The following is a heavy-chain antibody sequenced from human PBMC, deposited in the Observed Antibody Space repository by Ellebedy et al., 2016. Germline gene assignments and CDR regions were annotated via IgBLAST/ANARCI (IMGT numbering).Heavy chain of an antibody. D-gene: IGHD4-23*01. V-gene: IGHV3-7*04. CDR1: GFTFSSYW. J-gene: IGHJ4*02. CDR3: ARPDYGGNTFRY. Sequence: GESLKISXAASGFTFSSYWMSWVRQAPGKGLEWVANIKQDGSEKYYVDSVKGRFTISRDNANISMYLQMNSLRVEDTAVYYCARPDYGGNTFRYWGQGTLVTVSS. CDR2: IKQDGSEK.